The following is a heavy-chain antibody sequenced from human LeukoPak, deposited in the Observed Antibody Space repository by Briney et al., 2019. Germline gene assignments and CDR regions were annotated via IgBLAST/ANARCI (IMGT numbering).Heavy chain of an antibody. CDR2: IIPIFGTS. J-gene: IGHJ4*02. CDR3: ATSPRGSDGYNPLAN. D-gene: IGHD5-24*01. Sequence: SVKVSCKASGGAFSNYAFSWLRQAPGQGLEWMGRIIPIFGTSNFAQNFQARVTITTDELTSTAYMDLRSLTSGDTAIYYCATSPRGSDGYNPLANWGQGTLVTVSS. CDR1: GGAFSNYA. V-gene: IGHV1-69*05.